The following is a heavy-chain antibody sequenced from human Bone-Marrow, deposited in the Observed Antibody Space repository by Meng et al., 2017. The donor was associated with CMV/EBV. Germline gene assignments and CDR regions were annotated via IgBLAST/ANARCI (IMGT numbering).Heavy chain of an antibody. CDR2: ISHNGST. Sequence: ESLKISCTVSGDSGGSGSYYWTWIRQPPGKGLEWIGYISHNGSTNYNPSLKSRVTISKDTSKNQFSLILTSMTTADTAVYYCARLRTTVTGYFDYWGQGTLVTVSS. V-gene: IGHV4-61*01. CDR1: GDSGGSGSYY. CDR3: ARLRTTVTGYFDY. J-gene: IGHJ4*02. D-gene: IGHD4-11*01.